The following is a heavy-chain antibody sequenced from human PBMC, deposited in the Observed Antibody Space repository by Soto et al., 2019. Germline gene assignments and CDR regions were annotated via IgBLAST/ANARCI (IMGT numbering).Heavy chain of an antibody. J-gene: IGHJ5*02. CDR3: AKEPEAVLGTGWFDL. CDR2: ISGYGGST. Sequence: EVQLLESGGGLVQRGGSLRLSCAASGFTFSSYAMSWVRQAPGKGLEWVSVISGYGGSTDYADSVKGRFTISRDNSKNTLYLQMNSLRAEETAVYYCAKEPEAVLGTGWFDLWGQGTLVTVSS. CDR1: GFTFSSYA. V-gene: IGHV3-23*01. D-gene: IGHD6-19*01.